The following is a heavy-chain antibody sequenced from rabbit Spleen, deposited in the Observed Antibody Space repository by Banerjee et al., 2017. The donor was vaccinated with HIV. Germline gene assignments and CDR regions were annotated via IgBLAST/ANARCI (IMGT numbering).Heavy chain of an antibody. CDR1: GFDFSNTYY. CDR2: INTKSGEN. Sequence: QSLEESGGDLVKPGASLTLTCTASGFDFSNTYYTCWVRQAPGKGLEWIACINTKSGENVYATWSKGRFTISKTSSTTVTLQMTSLTAADTATYFCAKDLTDVIGWNFGLWGPGTLVTVS. CDR3: AKDLTDVIGWNFGL. V-gene: IGHV1S40*01. D-gene: IGHD1-1*01. J-gene: IGHJ4*01.